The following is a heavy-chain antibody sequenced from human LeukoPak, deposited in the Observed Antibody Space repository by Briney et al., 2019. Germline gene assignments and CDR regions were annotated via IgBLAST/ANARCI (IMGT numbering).Heavy chain of an antibody. Sequence: GASVKVSCKASGYTFTSYAMHWVRQAPGQRLEWMGWINAGNGNTKYSQKFQGRVTITRDTSASTAYMELSSLRSDDTAVHYCAREGLGELTLDYWGQGTLVTVSS. CDR3: AREGLGELTLDY. D-gene: IGHD3-16*01. CDR2: INAGNGNT. V-gene: IGHV1-3*01. J-gene: IGHJ4*02. CDR1: GYTFTSYA.